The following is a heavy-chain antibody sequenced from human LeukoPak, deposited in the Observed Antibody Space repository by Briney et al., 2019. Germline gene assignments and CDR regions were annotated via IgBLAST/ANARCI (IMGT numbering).Heavy chain of an antibody. D-gene: IGHD3-22*01. V-gene: IGHV4-39*01. CDR2: IYYSGST. CDR1: GGSIRSSTYY. CDR3: ARHIGYYDISGYHGYFDY. Sequence: PSETLSLPCTVSGGSIRSSTYYWGCIRQPPGKGLEWIGSIYYSGSTYYNPSLKSRLTISVDTSKNQFSLKLSSVTAADTAVYYCARHIGYYDISGYHGYFDYWGQGTLVTVSS. J-gene: IGHJ4*02.